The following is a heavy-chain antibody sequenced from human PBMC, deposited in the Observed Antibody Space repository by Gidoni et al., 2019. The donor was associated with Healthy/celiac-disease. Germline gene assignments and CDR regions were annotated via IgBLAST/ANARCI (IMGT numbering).Heavy chain of an antibody. V-gene: IGHV3-7*03. CDR1: GFSFSSYW. CDR3: ARDQSPKAYYYYYGMDV. Sequence: EVQLVESGGGLVQPGGSLRLSCAASGFSFSSYWMSWVRQAPGKGLEWVANIKQDGSEKYYVDSVKGRFTISRDNAKNSLYLQMNSLRAEDTAVYYCARDQSPKAYYYYYGMDVWGQGTTVTVSS. CDR2: IKQDGSEK. J-gene: IGHJ6*02.